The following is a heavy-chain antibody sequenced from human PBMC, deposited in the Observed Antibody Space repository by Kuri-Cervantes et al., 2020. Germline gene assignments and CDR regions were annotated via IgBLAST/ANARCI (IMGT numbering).Heavy chain of an antibody. CDR1: GGSISSSSYY. D-gene: IGHD4-11*01. CDR2: IYYSGST. V-gene: IGHV4-39*07. Sequence: ESLKISCTVSGGSISSSSYYWGWIRQPPGKGLEWIGSIYYSGSTYYNPSLKSRVTISVDTSKNQFSLELSSVTAADTAVYYCARDKYLDFDYTADWGQGTLVTVSS. J-gene: IGHJ4*02. CDR3: ARDKYLDFDYTAD.